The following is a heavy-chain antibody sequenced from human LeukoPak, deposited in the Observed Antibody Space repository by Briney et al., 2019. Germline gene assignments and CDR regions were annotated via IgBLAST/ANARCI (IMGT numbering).Heavy chain of an antibody. CDR1: GYTFTSYY. J-gene: IGHJ3*02. Sequence: ASVKVSCKASGYTFTSYYMHWVRQAPGQGLEWMGIINPSGGSTSYAQKFQGRVTMTRDMSTSTAYMELSRLRSEDTAVYYCASDYEGTMVRGEYAFDIWGQGTMVTVSS. CDR3: ASDYEGTMVRGEYAFDI. CDR2: INPSGGST. D-gene: IGHD3-10*01. V-gene: IGHV1-46*01.